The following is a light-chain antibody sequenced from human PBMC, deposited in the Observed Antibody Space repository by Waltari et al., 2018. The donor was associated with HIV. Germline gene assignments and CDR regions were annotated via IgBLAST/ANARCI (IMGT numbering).Light chain of an antibody. CDR2: DVS. Sequence: SVSGSPGQSITISCTGTSSDVGGYKYVSWYQQHPGKAPKLMIYDVSNRPSGVSNRFSGSKSGNTASLTISGLQAEDEADYYCSSYTSSSTYVFGTGTKVTVL. J-gene: IGLJ1*01. CDR3: SSYTSSSTYV. V-gene: IGLV2-14*03. CDR1: SSDVGGYKY.